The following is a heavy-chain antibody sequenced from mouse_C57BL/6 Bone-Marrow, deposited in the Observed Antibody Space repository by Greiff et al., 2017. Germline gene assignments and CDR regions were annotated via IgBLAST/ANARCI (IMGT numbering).Heavy chain of an antibody. CDR1: GYTFTDYE. CDR3: TRNYDYDRAYAMDY. Sequence: LVESGAELVRPGASVTLSCKASGYTFTDYEMHWVKQTPVHGLEWIGAIDPETGGTAYNQKFKGKAILTADKSSSTAYMELRSLTSEDSAVYYCTRNYDYDRAYAMDYWGQGTSVTVSS. V-gene: IGHV1-15*01. J-gene: IGHJ4*01. CDR2: IDPETGGT. D-gene: IGHD2-4*01.